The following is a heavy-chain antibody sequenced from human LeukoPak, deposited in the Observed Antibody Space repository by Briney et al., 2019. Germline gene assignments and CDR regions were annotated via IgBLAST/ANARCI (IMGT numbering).Heavy chain of an antibody. J-gene: IGHJ4*02. Sequence: GGSLRLCCAASGFTFSNAWMSWVRQAPGKGLEWVGRIKSKSDGGTADFAAPLKGRFTMSRDDSKNALYLQMNSLKTEDTAVYYCATYTSSYSDYWGQGTLVTVSS. CDR1: GFTFSNAW. CDR3: ATYTSSYSDY. CDR2: IKSKSDGGTA. V-gene: IGHV3-15*01. D-gene: IGHD3-22*01.